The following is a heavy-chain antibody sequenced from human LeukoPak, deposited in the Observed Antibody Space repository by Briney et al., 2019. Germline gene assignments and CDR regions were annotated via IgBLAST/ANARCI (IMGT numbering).Heavy chain of an antibody. D-gene: IGHD3-22*01. J-gene: IGHJ3*02. V-gene: IGHV3-33*01. CDR1: GFTFSSYG. Sequence: GGSLRLSCAASGFTFSSYGMHWVRQAPGKGLEWVALIWFDGNNKYYADSVKGRFTMSRDNSKNTLYLQMNSLRAEDTAVYYCARELVVVNTCDHAFDIWGQGTMVTVSS. CDR2: IWFDGNNK. CDR3: ARELVVVNTCDHAFDI.